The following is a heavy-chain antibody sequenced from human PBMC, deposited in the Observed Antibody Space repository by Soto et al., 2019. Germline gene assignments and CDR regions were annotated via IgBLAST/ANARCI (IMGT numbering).Heavy chain of an antibody. CDR3: AREEKQLSRYWWDFDY. CDR1: DGSVNSGNYY. CDR2: IYYIGTT. D-gene: IGHD2-8*02. Sequence: SETLSLTWSVSDGSVNSGNYYWSSIRQPPGKGLEWIGHIYYIGTTDYNPSLKSRVTISVDTSKNQFSLKVTSVTAADTAVYFRAREEKQLSRYWWDFDYWGQGIMVTVHS. J-gene: IGHJ4*02. V-gene: IGHV4-61*01.